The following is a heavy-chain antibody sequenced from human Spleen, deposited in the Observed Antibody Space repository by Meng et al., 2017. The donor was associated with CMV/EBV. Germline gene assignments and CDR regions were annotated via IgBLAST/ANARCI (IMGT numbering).Heavy chain of an antibody. CDR2: IGTLADT. D-gene: IGHD1-26*01. Sequence: GGSLRLSCAASGFPFSDYDMHWVRQAAGERLEWVSAIGTLADTFYPGSVKGRFTISRDNSKNTLYLQMNSLRAEDTAVYYCARDRSSIVGALGWFDPWGQGTLVTVSS. V-gene: IGHV3-13*01. J-gene: IGHJ5*02. CDR1: GFPFSDYD. CDR3: ARDRSSIVGALGWFDP.